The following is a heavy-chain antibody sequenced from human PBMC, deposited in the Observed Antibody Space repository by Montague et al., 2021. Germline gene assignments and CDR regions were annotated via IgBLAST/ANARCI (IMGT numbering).Heavy chain of an antibody. CDR1: GVSISSSNYQ. V-gene: IGHV4-39*01. CDR2: IYYSGTT. D-gene: IGHD3-10*01. Sequence: SETLSLTCTVSGVSISSSNYQWGWIRQPPGKGREWIGGIYYSGTTYYNPSLRSRVTISVGTSENQFSLKLNSVTAADTAFYYCTRKGWFGDYGFDIWGQGKKV. CDR3: TRKGWFGDYGFDI. J-gene: IGHJ3*02.